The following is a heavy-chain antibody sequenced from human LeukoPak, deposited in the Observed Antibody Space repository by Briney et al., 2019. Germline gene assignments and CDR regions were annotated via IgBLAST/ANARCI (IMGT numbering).Heavy chain of an antibody. CDR2: MNPNSGNT. V-gene: IGHV1-8*03. CDR3: ARGPQQLVPYYYYYYYMDV. J-gene: IGHJ6*03. Sequence: ASVKVSCKASGYTFTSYDINWVRQATGQGLEWMGWMNPNSGNTGYAQKLQGRVTITRNTSISTAYMELSSLRSEDTAVYYCARGPQQLVPYYYYYYYMDVWGKGTTVTVSS. D-gene: IGHD6-13*01. CDR1: GYTFTSYD.